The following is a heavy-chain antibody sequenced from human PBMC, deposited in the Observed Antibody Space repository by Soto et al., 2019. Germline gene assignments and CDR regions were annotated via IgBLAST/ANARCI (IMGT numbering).Heavy chain of an antibody. CDR1: GGSISSSSYY. J-gene: IGHJ4*02. V-gene: IGHV4-39*01. CDR3: ARLGVNRWELLRGVSIGGFAFYYFDY. D-gene: IGHD1-26*01. Sequence: SETLSLTCTVSGGSISSSSYYWGWIRQPPGKGLKWIGSIYYSGSTYYNPSLKSRVTISVDTSKNQFSLKLSSVTAADTAVYYCARLGVNRWELLRGVSIGGFAFYYFDYWGQGTLVTVSS. CDR2: IYYSGST.